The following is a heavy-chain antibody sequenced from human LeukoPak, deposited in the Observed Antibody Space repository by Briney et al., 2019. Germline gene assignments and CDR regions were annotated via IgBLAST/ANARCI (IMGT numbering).Heavy chain of an antibody. Sequence: GGALRLSCAASGFTFSRHGIHWVRQAPGKGPEGVAFLRYDGSNAYYSDSGMGRSTISRDNSRNTVHLEMNRLGPEDTDVYYCGKGGRITFFGVVDSWGQGTLVTVSS. J-gene: IGHJ5*01. V-gene: IGHV3-30*02. D-gene: IGHD3-3*01. CDR1: GFTFSRHG. CDR3: GKGGRITFFGVVDS. CDR2: LRYDGSNA.